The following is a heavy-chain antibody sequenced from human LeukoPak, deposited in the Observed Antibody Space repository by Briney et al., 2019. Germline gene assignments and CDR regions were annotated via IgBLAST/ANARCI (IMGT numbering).Heavy chain of an antibody. Sequence: SETLSLTCTVSGGSISSSSYYWGWIRQPPGKGLEWIGSIYYSGSTNYNPSLKSRVTISVDTSKNQFSLKLSSVTAADTAVYYCARVGSSWMDVWGKGTTVTVSS. V-gene: IGHV4-39*07. CDR3: ARVGSSWMDV. D-gene: IGHD6-13*01. CDR2: IYYSGST. CDR1: GGSISSSSYY. J-gene: IGHJ6*04.